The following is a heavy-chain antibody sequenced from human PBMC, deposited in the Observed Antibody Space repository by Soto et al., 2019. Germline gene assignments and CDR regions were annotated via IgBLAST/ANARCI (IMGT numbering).Heavy chain of an antibody. Sequence: EVQLVESGGDLVQPGGSLRLSWLASGFTFSDCSMNWVRQTPGKGLEWIAYIYASGGTIYYADSVKGRFTISRDTAKSSLYLQMNSMRAEDTGVYYCVRDPEALDYWGQGTLVTVSS. CDR1: GFTFSDCS. CDR3: VRDPEALDY. CDR2: IYASGGTI. J-gene: IGHJ4*02. V-gene: IGHV3-48*01.